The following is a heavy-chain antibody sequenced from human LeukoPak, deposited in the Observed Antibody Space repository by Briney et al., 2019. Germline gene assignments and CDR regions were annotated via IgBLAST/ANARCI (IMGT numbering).Heavy chain of an antibody. CDR3: AREDHGTLDY. V-gene: IGHV3-33*01. D-gene: IGHD1-14*01. CDR1: GFTFSNYW. J-gene: IGHJ4*02. Sequence: GRSLRLSCAASGFTFSNYWMNWVRQAPGKGLEWVAVIRYDGSNKYYADSVKGRFTISRDNSKNTLYLQMNSLRAEDTAVYYCAREDHGTLDYWGQGTLVTVSS. CDR2: IRYDGSNK.